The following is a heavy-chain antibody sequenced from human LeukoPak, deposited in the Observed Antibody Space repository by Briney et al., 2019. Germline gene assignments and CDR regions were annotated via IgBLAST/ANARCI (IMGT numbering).Heavy chain of an antibody. D-gene: IGHD6-6*01. CDR3: ARAAWDSSSGFDY. CDR1: GFTFSSYS. CDR2: ISSSSSYI. J-gene: IGHJ4*02. V-gene: IGHV3-21*01. Sequence: GGSLRLSCAASGFTFSSYSMNWVRQAPGKGLEWVSSISSSSSYIYYADSVKGRFTISRDNAKNSLYLQMNSLRAEDTAVYYCARAAWDSSSGFDYWGQGTLVTVSS.